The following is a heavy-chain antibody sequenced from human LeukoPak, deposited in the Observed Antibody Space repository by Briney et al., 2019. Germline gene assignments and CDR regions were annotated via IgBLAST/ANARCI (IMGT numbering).Heavy chain of an antibody. CDR3: AGGRAGLVWSALGY. CDR1: GGSISSGGYY. V-gene: IGHV4-61*08. CDR2: IYYTGST. D-gene: IGHD3-10*01. J-gene: IGHJ4*02. Sequence: PSETLSLTCTVSGGSISSGGYYWSWIRQPPGKGLEWIGYIYYTGSTNYNPSLKSRVTISVDTSKNQFSLKLSSVTAADTAVYYCAGGRAGLVWSALGYWGQGTPVTVSS.